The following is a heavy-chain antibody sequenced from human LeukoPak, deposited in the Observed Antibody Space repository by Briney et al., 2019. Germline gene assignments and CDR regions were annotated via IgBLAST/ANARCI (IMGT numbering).Heavy chain of an antibody. J-gene: IGHJ5*02. CDR2: INPSSGGT. CDR1: GYTFTGYY. V-gene: IGHV1-2*02. CDR3: ARDDPYYWGSVWFDP. D-gene: IGHD3-22*01. Sequence: ASVKVSCKASGYTFTGYYMHWVRQAPGQGLEWMGWINPSSGGTNYAQKLQGRVTMTRDTSISTAYMELSRLRSDDTAVYYCARDDPYYWGSVWFDPWGQGTLVTVSS.